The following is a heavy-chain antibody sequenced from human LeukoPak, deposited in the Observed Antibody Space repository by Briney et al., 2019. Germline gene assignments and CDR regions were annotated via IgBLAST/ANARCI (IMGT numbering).Heavy chain of an antibody. V-gene: IGHV1-18*01. CDR2: ISAYNGNT. CDR3: ARDSPYSGSSYWFDP. D-gene: IGHD1-26*01. J-gene: IGHJ5*02. Sequence: ASVKVSCKASGYTFTSYGISWVRQAAGQGLEWMGWISAYNGNTNYAQKLQGRVTMTTDTSTSTAYMELRSLRSDDTAVYYCARDSPYSGSSYWFDPWGQGTLVTVSS. CDR1: GYTFTSYG.